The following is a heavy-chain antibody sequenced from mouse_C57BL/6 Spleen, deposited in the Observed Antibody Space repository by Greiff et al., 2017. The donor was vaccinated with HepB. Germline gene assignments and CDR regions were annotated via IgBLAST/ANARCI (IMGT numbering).Heavy chain of an antibody. CDR3: TREGGFITTVVAPLGYFDY. V-gene: IGHV1-15*01. J-gene: IGHJ2*01. CDR1: GYTFTDYE. D-gene: IGHD1-1*01. Sequence: QVQLQQSGAELVRPGASVTLSCKASGYTFTDYEMHWVKQTPVHGLEWIGAIDPETGGTAYNQKFKGKAILTADKSSSTAYMELRSLTSEDSAVYYCTREGGFITTVVAPLGYFDYWGQGTTLTVSS. CDR2: IDPETGGT.